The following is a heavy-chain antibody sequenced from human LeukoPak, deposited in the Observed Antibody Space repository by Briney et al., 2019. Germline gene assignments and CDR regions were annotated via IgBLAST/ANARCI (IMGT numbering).Heavy chain of an antibody. CDR2: ISYDGSNK. V-gene: IGHV3-30*04. CDR1: GFTFSSYA. Sequence: GGSLRLSCAASGFTFSSYAMHWVRQAPGKGLEWVAVISYDGSNKYYADSVKGRFTISRDNSKNTLYLQTNSLRAEDTAVYYCARDENCSGGSCYAVSTYFDYWGQGTLVTVSS. D-gene: IGHD2-15*01. CDR3: ARDENCSGGSCYAVSTYFDY. J-gene: IGHJ4*02.